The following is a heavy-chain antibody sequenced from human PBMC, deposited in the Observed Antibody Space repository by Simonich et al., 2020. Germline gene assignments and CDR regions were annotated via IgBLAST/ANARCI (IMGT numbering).Heavy chain of an antibody. J-gene: IGHJ6*03. Sequence: VQLVESGGGVVQPGRSLRLSCAASGFTFISYWMSWVRQAPGKGGEEVANIKKEGRERYYVESVKGRFTISRDNAKNSLYLQMNSLRAEDTAVYYCARDGLGTAYYYYMDVWGKGTTVTVSS. CDR2: IKKEGRER. V-gene: IGHV3-7*01. CDR1: GFTFISYW. D-gene: IGHD7-27*01. CDR3: ARDGLGTAYYYYMDV.